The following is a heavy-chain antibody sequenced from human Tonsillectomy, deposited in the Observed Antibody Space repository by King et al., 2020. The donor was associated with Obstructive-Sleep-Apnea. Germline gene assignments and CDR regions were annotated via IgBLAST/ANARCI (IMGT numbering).Heavy chain of an antibody. CDR3: AARIAIGAFDI. D-gene: IGHD6-13*01. V-gene: IGHV4-39*07. J-gene: IGHJ3*02. CDR1: GGSISSSSYY. CDR2: IYHSGST. Sequence: LQLQESGPGLVKPSEILSLTCTVSGGSISSSSYYWGWIRQPPGKGLEWLGSIYHSGSTYYNPSLKSRVTTSVDTSKNQFSLKLSSVTAADTAVYYCAARIAIGAFDIWGQGTMVTVSS.